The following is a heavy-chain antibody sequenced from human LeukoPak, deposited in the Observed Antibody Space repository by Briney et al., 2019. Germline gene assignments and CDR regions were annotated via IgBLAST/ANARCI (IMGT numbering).Heavy chain of an antibody. D-gene: IGHD5-12*01. Sequence: SETLSLTCTVSGGSISSYYWGWIRQPPGKGLEWIGYIYYSGSTNYNPSLKSRVTISVDTSKNQFSLKLSSVTAADTAVYYCARGTQSVEWLRKRSASFDYWGQGTLVTVSS. CDR2: IYYSGST. CDR1: GGSISSYY. V-gene: IGHV4-59*01. J-gene: IGHJ4*02. CDR3: ARGTQSVEWLRKRSASFDY.